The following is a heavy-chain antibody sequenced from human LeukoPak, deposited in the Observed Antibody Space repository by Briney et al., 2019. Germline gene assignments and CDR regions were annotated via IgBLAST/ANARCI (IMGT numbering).Heavy chain of an antibody. V-gene: IGHV4-59*08. CDR1: DGSINGYY. Sequence: SETLSLTCTVSDGSINGYYWSWIRQPPGKGLDWIGYMYSGGTTNYNPSLKSRVTISVDTSKNQFSLKLSSVTAADTAVYYCARHKPTYSSSSRRPFDYWGQGTLVTVSS. D-gene: IGHD6-6*01. J-gene: IGHJ4*02. CDR3: ARHKPTYSSSSRRPFDY. CDR2: MYSGGTT.